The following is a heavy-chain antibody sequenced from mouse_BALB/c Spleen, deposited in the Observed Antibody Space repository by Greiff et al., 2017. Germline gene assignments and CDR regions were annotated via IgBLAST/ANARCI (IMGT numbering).Heavy chain of an antibody. D-gene: IGHD2-1*01. V-gene: IGHV5-12-1*01. CDR2: ISSGGGST. J-gene: IGHJ4*01. CDR1: GFAFSSYD. CDR3: ARHYGNYYAMDY. Sequence: EVHLVESGGGLVKPGGSLKLSCAASGFAFSSYDMSWVRQTPEKRLEWVAYISSGGGSTYYPDTVKGRFTISRDNAKNTLYLQMSSLKSEDTAMYYCARHYGNYYAMDYWGQGTSVTV.